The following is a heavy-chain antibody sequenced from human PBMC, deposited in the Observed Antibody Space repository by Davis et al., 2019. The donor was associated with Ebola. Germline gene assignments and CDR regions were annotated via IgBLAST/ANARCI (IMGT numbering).Heavy chain of an antibody. V-gene: IGHV1-46*03. Sequence: GESLKISCTDSVITFSSYAMTWVRQAPGKGLEWVSAISGSGGSTSYAQKFQGRVTMTRDTSTSTVYMELSSLRSEDTAVYYCARGLGDWGQGTLVTVSS. CDR1: VITFSSYA. CDR2: ISGSGGST. J-gene: IGHJ4*02. D-gene: IGHD3-16*01. CDR3: ARGLGD.